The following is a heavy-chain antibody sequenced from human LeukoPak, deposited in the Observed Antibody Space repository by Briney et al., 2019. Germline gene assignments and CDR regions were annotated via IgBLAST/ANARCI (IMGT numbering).Heavy chain of an antibody. Sequence: PGGSLRLSCAASGFTFSDYYMSWIRQAPGKGLEWVSYISSSGSTIYYADSVKGRFTISRDNAKNSLYLQMNSLRAEDTAVYYCAKDTGRFLEWLGAFDIWGQGTMVTVSS. CDR3: AKDTGRFLEWLGAFDI. V-gene: IGHV3-11*01. J-gene: IGHJ3*02. D-gene: IGHD3-3*01. CDR2: ISSSGSTI. CDR1: GFTFSDYY.